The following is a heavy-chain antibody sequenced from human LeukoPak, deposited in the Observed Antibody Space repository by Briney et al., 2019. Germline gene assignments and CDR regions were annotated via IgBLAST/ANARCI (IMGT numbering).Heavy chain of an antibody. Sequence: GGSLRLSCAASGFTFSNYWMTWVRQAPGKGLEWVANIKQDGSEMYYVDSVKGRFTISRDNAKNSLYLQMNSLRAEDTAVYYCVRSPFSNGYWGQGTLVTVSS. D-gene: IGHD4-11*01. J-gene: IGHJ4*02. CDR1: GFTFSNYW. CDR2: IKQDGSEM. CDR3: VRSPFSNGY. V-gene: IGHV3-7*03.